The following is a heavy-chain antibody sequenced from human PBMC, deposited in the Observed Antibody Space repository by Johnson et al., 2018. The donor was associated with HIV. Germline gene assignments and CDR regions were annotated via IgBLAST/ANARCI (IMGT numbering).Heavy chain of an antibody. J-gene: IGHJ3*02. CDR2: IKSKTDGGTT. CDR1: GFTFNNAW. Sequence: VQLVESGGGLVKPGGSLRLSCAASGFTFNNAWMSWVRQAPGKGLEWVGRIKSKTDGGTTDYAAPVKGRFTISRDDSKNTLYLQMNSLKTEDTAVYYCTTVGIAEAGALPIWGQGTMVTDSS. D-gene: IGHD6-19*01. V-gene: IGHV3-15*01. CDR3: TTVGIAEAGALPI.